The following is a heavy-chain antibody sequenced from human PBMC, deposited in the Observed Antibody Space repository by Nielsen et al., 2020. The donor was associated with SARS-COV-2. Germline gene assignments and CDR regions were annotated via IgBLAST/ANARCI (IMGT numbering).Heavy chain of an antibody. V-gene: IGHV3-33*01. CDR1: GFTFSSYG. CDR3: ATGGYYDSSGYYDLDY. D-gene: IGHD3-22*01. Sequence: GESLKISCAASGFTFSSYGMHWVRQAPGKGLEWVAVIWHDGSNKYYADSVKGRFTISRDNSKNTLYLQMNSLRAEDTAVYYCATGGYYDSSGYYDLDYWGQGTLVTVSS. J-gene: IGHJ4*02. CDR2: IWHDGSNK.